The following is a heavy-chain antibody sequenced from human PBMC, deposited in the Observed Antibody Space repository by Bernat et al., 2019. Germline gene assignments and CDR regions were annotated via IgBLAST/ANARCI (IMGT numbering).Heavy chain of an antibody. D-gene: IGHD6-19*01. CDR3: ARHPSAHIAVAGYYFDY. V-gene: IGHV4-39*01. J-gene: IGHJ4*02. CDR1: GGSISSSSYY. CDR2: IYYSGST. Sequence: QLQLQESGPGLVKPSETLSLTCTVSGGSISSSSYYWGWIRQPPGKGLEWIGSIYYSGSTYYNPSLKSRVTISVDTSKNQFSLKLSSVTAADTAVYYCARHPSAHIAVAGYYFDYWGQGTLVTVSS.